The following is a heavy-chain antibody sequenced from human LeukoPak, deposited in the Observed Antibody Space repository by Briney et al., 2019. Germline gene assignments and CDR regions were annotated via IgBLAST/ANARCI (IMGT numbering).Heavy chain of an antibody. D-gene: IGHD1-1*01. CDR1: GFTFSSYA. V-gene: IGHV3-23*01. Sequence: GGSLRLSCAASGFTFSSYAMSWVRQAPGKGLDWVSVISGSGGNTYYADSVKGRFTISRDNSKNTLYLQMSSLRAEDTAVYYCAKAPGYNHAPRGWVDPWGQGTLVTVSS. CDR2: ISGSGGNT. CDR3: AKAPGYNHAPRGWVDP. J-gene: IGHJ5*02.